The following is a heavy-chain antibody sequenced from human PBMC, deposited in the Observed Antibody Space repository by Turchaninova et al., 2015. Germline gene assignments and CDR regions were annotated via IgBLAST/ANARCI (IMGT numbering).Heavy chain of an antibody. V-gene: IGHV3-7*01. Sequence: EVQLVESGGDLVQPGGSLRLSCTASGFTFSNSGMRWVRQAPGKGLGWVASKNQDGNEKDYGDFVKGRFTSSRDNAKNSLYLQMSSLRAEDTAVYYCARNPVDLCGRGTLVSVSS. J-gene: IGHJ2*01. CDR3: ARNPVDL. CDR2: KNQDGNEK. CDR1: GFTFSNSG.